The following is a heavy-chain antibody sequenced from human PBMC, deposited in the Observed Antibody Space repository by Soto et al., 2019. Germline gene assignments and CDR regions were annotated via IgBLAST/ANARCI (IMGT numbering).Heavy chain of an antibody. Sequence: SETLSLTCTVSGGSISSSDNFWGWVRQSPGRGLEWIGTISYSGRTYYNPSHRSRLTISADTSKNQLSLNLSSVTAADTAVYSCARHPAVGNGADFYGVDVWGQGTTVTVSS. V-gene: IGHV4-39*01. CDR3: ARHPAVGNGADFYGVDV. CDR2: ISYSGRT. CDR1: GGSISSSDNF. J-gene: IGHJ6*02. D-gene: IGHD2-2*01.